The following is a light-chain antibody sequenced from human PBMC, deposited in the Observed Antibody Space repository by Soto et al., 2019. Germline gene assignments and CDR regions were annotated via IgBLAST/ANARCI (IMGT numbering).Light chain of an antibody. Sequence: EIVLTQSPGTLSLSPGERATLSCRASQSVSSSYLAWYQQKPGQAPRLLIYGASSRATAIPDRFSGSGSGTGSTLTISRLESEDFAVSYCQPYGSSPPITFGQGTRLEIK. CDR1: QSVSSSY. J-gene: IGKJ5*01. CDR2: GAS. CDR3: QPYGSSPPIT. V-gene: IGKV3-20*01.